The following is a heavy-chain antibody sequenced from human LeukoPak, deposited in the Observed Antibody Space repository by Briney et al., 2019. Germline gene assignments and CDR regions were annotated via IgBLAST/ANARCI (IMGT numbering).Heavy chain of an antibody. CDR2: ISWNSGSI. J-gene: IGHJ4*02. CDR1: GFTFDDYA. Sequence: GGSLRLSCAASGFTFDDYAMHWVRQALGKGLEWVSGISWNSGSIGYADSVKGRFTISRDNAKNSLYLQMNSLRAEDMALYYCAKASGSGSYYISYYFDYWGQGTLVTVSS. V-gene: IGHV3-9*03. CDR3: AKASGSGSYYISYYFDY. D-gene: IGHD3-10*01.